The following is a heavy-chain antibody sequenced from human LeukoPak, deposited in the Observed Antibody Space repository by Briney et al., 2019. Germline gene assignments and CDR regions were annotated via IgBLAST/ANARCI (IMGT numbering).Heavy chain of an antibody. CDR3: ARAVRTHPPADY. CDR2: INSDGSST. CDR1: GFSFSSYW. V-gene: IGHV3-74*01. Sequence: GGSLRLSCAASGFSFSSYWMHWVRQAPGKGLVWVSCINSDGSSTTYSDSVKGRFTISRDNAKNALYLQMNSLRAEDTAVYYCARAVRTHPPADYWGQGTLVTVSS. J-gene: IGHJ4*02. D-gene: IGHD3-10*01.